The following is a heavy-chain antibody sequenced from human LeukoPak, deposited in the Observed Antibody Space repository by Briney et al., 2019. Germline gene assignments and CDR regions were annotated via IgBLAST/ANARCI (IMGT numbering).Heavy chain of an antibody. CDR2: INPSGGST. V-gene: IGHV1-46*01. J-gene: IGHJ5*02. D-gene: IGHD3-10*01. Sequence: ASVKVSCKASGYTFTNYYMHWVRQAPGQGLEWMGMINPSGGSTSYAQKFQGRVTMTRDMSTSTDYMELISLRSEDTAVYYCARDNSVGDIAWWFDPWGQGTLVTVSS. CDR3: ARDNSVGDIAWWFDP. CDR1: GYTFTNYY.